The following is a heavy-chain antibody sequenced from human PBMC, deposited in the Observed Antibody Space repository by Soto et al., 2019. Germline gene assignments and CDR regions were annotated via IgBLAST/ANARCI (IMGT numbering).Heavy chain of an antibody. Sequence: SETLSLTCTVSGGSISSYYWSWIRQPPGKGLEWIGYIYYSGSTNYNPSLKSRVTISVDTSKNQFSLKLSSVTAADTAVYYCARTADGSGSYYNVHYYYYYMDVWGKGTTVTSP. V-gene: IGHV4-59*08. J-gene: IGHJ6*03. D-gene: IGHD3-10*01. CDR1: GGSISSYY. CDR2: IYYSGST. CDR3: ARTADGSGSYYNVHYYYYYMDV.